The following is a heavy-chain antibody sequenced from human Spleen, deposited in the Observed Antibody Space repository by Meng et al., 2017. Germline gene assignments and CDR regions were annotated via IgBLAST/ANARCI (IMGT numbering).Heavy chain of an antibody. V-gene: IGHV5-51*01. D-gene: IGHD4-11*01. CDR2: IYPGDSDT. J-gene: IGHJ6*02. Sequence: GESLKISCKGSGYNFAGYWIAWVRQMPGKGLEWIGIIYPGDSDTTYSPSFQGQVTISADKSISTAYLQWSSLKASDTAMYYCARQGYSNSYFYSYGMDVWGQGTTVTVSS. CDR1: GYNFAGYW. CDR3: ARQGYSNSYFYSYGMDV.